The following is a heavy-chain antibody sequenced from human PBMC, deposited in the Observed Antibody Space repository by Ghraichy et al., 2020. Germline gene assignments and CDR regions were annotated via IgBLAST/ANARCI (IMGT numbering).Heavy chain of an antibody. CDR2: INHSGST. D-gene: IGHD4-23*01. CDR1: GGSFSGYF. Sequence: SETLSLTCAVYGGSFSGYFWSWIRQPPGKGLEWIGEINHSGSTNYNPSLKSRVTISVDTSKNQFSLKLSSVTAADTAVYYCARGMVVTPGWFDPWGQGTLVTVAS. J-gene: IGHJ5*02. CDR3: ARGMVVTPGWFDP. V-gene: IGHV4-34*01.